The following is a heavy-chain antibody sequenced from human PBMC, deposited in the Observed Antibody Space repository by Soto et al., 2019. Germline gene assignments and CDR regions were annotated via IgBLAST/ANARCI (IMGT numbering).Heavy chain of an antibody. V-gene: IGHV3-74*01. CDR3: ARDVRLQSFDY. J-gene: IGHJ4*02. Sequence: GGSLRLSCAASGFTFSSYWMHWVRQAPGKGLVWVSRINSDGSSTSYADSVKGRFTVSRDNSDNTLYLQMSSLRAEDTAVYYCARDVRLQSFDYWGQGTLVTVS. D-gene: IGHD2-8*01. CDR1: GFTFSSYW. CDR2: INSDGSST.